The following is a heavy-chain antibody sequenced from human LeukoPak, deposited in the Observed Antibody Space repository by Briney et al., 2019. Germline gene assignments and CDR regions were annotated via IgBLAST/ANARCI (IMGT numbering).Heavy chain of an antibody. J-gene: IGHJ4*02. CDR3: ARGRSTYYYDSSGYYSLDY. V-gene: IGHV1-8*01. Sequence: GASVTVSRKASGYTFTSYDINWVRQATGQGLEWMGWMNPNSGNTGYAQKFQGRVTMTRNTSISTAYMELSSLRSEDTAVYYCARGRSTYYYDSSGYYSLDYWGQGTLVTVSS. D-gene: IGHD3-22*01. CDR2: MNPNSGNT. CDR1: GYTFTSYD.